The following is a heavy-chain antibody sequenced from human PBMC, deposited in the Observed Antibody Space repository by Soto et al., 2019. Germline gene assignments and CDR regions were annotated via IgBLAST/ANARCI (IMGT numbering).Heavy chain of an antibody. CDR2: VHRDGGSP. CDR1: GSILSDYW. J-gene: IGHJ4*02. V-gene: IGHV3-74*01. CDR3: VRAVGSVSHLDH. D-gene: IGHD2-15*01. Sequence: GSLLPACSASGSILSDYWIHWVRQAPGKGLVWVARVHRDGGSPKYAASVKGRFTIPRDNSDNKVFLQMNDLTSEDTAVYVCVRAVGSVSHLDHWGLGTLVTVYS.